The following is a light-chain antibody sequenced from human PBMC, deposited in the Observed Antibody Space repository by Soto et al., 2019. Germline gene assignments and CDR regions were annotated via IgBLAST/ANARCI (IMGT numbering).Light chain of an antibody. J-gene: IGLJ1*01. CDR2: YVN. CDR1: SNDVGGYNH. CDR3: CSYVDSDSSFV. Sequence: QSVLTQPPSLSGSPGQTVTIPCAGTSNDVGGYNHLSWYQQQPSTVPKLSIYYVNTRPTAVPDRFSTSKSCITASRTISALQDEVEADYYCCSYVDSDSSFVFGSGTNVTVL. V-gene: IGLV2-11*01.